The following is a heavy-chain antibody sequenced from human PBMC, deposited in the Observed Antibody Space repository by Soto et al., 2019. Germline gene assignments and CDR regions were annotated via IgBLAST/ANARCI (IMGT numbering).Heavy chain of an antibody. V-gene: IGHV3-7*01. Sequence: DVPLVESGGGLVQPGGSLRLSCAAVGFTFGGYWMSWVRQAPGKGLEWVANIHQEGTEKYYVDSVKGRFTISRDNAKDSLYLQMNRLRADDTAVYYCALIAVRTLYNGLDVWGQGTTVTVFS. J-gene: IGHJ6*02. CDR2: IHQEGTEK. D-gene: IGHD3-10*02. CDR3: ALIAVRTLYNGLDV. CDR1: GFTFGGYW.